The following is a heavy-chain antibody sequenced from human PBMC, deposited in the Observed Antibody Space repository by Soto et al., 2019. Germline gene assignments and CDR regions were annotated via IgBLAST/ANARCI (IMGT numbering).Heavy chain of an antibody. V-gene: IGHV4-59*01. CDR1: PGSISSSY. CDR3: AREAQDYYFNH. Sequence: QVQLQESGPGLVKPSETLTLTCTVSPGSISSSYWSWIRQPPGRGLEWIGHVAYSGTTKYNPSLKSRGSISVSTSKRQFSLRLTSVTAADTAVYYCAREAQDYYFNHWGQGILVTVSS. D-gene: IGHD1-26*01. J-gene: IGHJ5*02. CDR2: VAYSGTT.